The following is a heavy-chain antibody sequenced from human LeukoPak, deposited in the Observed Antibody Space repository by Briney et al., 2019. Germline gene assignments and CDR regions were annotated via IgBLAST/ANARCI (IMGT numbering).Heavy chain of an antibody. Sequence: GGSLRLSRAASGLTFGSYWMSWVRQAPGKGPEWVANIKEDGSVKRYVDSVKGRFTISRDNAKNSLYLQMNSLRAEDTAVYYCARDCSSSTCQHGMDVWGKGTTVTVSS. CDR2: IKEDGSVK. D-gene: IGHD2-2*01. V-gene: IGHV3-7*03. J-gene: IGHJ6*04. CDR1: GLTFGSYW. CDR3: ARDCSSSTCQHGMDV.